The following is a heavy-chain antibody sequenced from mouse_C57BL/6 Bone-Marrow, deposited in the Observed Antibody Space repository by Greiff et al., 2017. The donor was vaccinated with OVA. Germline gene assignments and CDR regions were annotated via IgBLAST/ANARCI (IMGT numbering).Heavy chain of an antibody. J-gene: IGHJ2*01. CDR1: GYTFTSYG. Sequence: QVQLQQSGAELARPGASVKLSCKASGYTFTSYGISWVKQRTGQGLEWIGEIYPRSGNTYYTEKFKGKATLTADKSSSTAYMELRSLTSEDSAVYFCASDTTVVDYWGQGTTLTVSS. CDR3: ASDTTVVDY. CDR2: IYPRSGNT. V-gene: IGHV1-81*01. D-gene: IGHD1-1*01.